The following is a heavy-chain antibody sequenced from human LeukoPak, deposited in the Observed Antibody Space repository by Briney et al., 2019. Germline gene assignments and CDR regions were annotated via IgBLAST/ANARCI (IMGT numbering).Heavy chain of an antibody. CDR1: GFTFSSYA. CDR3: AKENPYDFWSGYSYYFDY. V-gene: IGHV3-23*01. Sequence: PGGSLRLSCAASGFTFSSYAMSWVRQAPGKGLEWVSAISGSGGSTYYADSVKGRFTISRDNSKNTLYLQMNSLRAEDTAVYYCAKENPYDFWSGYSYYFDYWGQGTLVTVSS. J-gene: IGHJ4*02. CDR2: ISGSGGST. D-gene: IGHD3-3*01.